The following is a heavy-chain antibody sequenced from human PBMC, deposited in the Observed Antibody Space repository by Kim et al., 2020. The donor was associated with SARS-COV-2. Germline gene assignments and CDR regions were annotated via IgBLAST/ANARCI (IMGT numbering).Heavy chain of an antibody. J-gene: IGHJ4*02. V-gene: IGHV3-33*06. Sequence: GGSLRLSCAASGFTFSNYDMHWVRQAPGKGLEWVAVIWYDGSNKYYADSVKGRFTISRDNSKNTLYLQMNSLRAEDTAVYYCAKAPADGDYYYWGQGTLVTVSS. D-gene: IGHD4-17*01. CDR1: GFTFSNYD. CDR3: AKAPADGDYYY. CDR2: IWYDGSNK.